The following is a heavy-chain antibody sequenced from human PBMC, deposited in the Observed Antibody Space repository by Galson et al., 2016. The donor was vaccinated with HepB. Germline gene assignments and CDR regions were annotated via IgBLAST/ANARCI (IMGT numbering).Heavy chain of an antibody. Sequence: SETLSLTCTVSGGAVNSDNYYWSWIRQTPGKGLEWIGYIHYTRSINYNPSLESRVTISVDTSKNQFSLKLSAVTAADTAVYYCARTRIRGLDVGGVESSGYYYHYYFANWGPGTLVAVSS. J-gene: IGHJ4*02. CDR1: GGAVNSDNYY. CDR2: IHYTRSI. V-gene: IGHV4-61*01. D-gene: IGHD3-22*01. CDR3: ARTRIRGLDVGGVESSGYYYHYYFAN.